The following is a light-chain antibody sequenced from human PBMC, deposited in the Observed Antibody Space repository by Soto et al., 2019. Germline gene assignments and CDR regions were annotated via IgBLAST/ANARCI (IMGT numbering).Light chain of an antibody. V-gene: IGKV3-15*01. CDR1: QSVSSS. Sequence: EIVVTQSPATLSVSPGERVTLSCRASQSVSSSLAWYQQRPGQAPRLLIYDTSTRAAGISARFSGSGSGTEFTLTIDNLQHEDSATYYCQQSHSTPPTFGPGTKLEIK. CDR3: QQSHSTPPT. CDR2: DTS. J-gene: IGKJ2*01.